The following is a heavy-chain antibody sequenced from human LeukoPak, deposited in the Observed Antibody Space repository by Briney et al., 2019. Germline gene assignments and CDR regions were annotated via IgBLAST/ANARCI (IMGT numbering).Heavy chain of an antibody. D-gene: IGHD2-2*01. CDR3: ARAQVPAAMDY. CDR1: GFTFSSYW. CDR2: IKQDGSEK. Sequence: GGSLSLSCAASGFTFSSYWMSWVRQAPGKGLEWVANIKQDGSEKYYVDSVKGRFTISRDNAKNSLYLQMNSLRAEDTAVYYCARAQVPAAMDYWGQGTLVTVSP. J-gene: IGHJ4*02. V-gene: IGHV3-7*03.